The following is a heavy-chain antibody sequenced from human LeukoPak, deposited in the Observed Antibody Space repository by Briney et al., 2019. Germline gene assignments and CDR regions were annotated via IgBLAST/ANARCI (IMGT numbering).Heavy chain of an antibody. CDR2: IYSGGST. Sequence: GGSLRLSCAASGFTFSTCSMNWVRQAPGKGLEWVSVIYSGGSTYYADSVKGRFTISRDNSKNTLYLQMNSLRAEDTAVYYCARYDGGSGPFDYWGQGTLVTVSS. CDR1: GFTFSTCS. J-gene: IGHJ4*02. D-gene: IGHD3-10*01. CDR3: ARYDGGSGPFDY. V-gene: IGHV3-53*01.